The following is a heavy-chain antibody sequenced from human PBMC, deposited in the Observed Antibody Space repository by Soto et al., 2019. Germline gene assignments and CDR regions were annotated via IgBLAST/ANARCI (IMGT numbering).Heavy chain of an antibody. CDR2: IYSSRSA. Sequence: SETLSLTCTVSGGSISNYYWSWIRQSPGKGLEWIGYIYSSRSAHYNPSLKSRVTISIDRSKNQFSLKLSSVTAADTAVYYCARVPDYWGQGILVTVSS. V-gene: IGHV4-59*12. J-gene: IGHJ4*02. CDR3: ARVPDY. CDR1: GGSISNYY. D-gene: IGHD2-2*01.